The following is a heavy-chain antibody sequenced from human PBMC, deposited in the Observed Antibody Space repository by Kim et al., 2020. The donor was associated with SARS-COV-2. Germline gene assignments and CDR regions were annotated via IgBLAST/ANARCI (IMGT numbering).Heavy chain of an antibody. CDR3: ATYLGNDAYLQN. V-gene: IGHV1-69*01. Sequence: ANYAQKVKDRVTITADEATKTAYMEMTSLTSDDTAIYYCATYLGNDAYLQNWGQGTLVTVSS. CDR2: A. J-gene: IGHJ1*01. D-gene: IGHD1-1*01.